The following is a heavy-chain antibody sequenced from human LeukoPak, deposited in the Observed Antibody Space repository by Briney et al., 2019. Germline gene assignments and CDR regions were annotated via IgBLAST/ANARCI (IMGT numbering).Heavy chain of an antibody. CDR3: ARGPTNSGGYLGYYFDY. J-gene: IGHJ4*02. V-gene: IGHV1-69*01. CDR2: IIPIFGTA. D-gene: IGHD1-26*01. CDR1: GGTFSSYA. Sequence: GSSVKVSCKASGGTFSSYAISWVRQAPGQGLEWMGGIIPIFGTANYAQKFQGRVTITADESTSTAYMELSSLRSEDTAVYYCARGPTNSGGYLGYYFDYWGQGTLVTVSS.